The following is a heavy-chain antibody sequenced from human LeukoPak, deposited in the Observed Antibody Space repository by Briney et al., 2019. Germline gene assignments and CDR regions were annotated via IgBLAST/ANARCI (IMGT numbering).Heavy chain of an antibody. Sequence: GGSLRLSCAASGFTVSSNYMNWVRQAPGKGLEWVSVIYGGGNIYYADSVKGRFTISRDNSKNTLYLRMNSLRAEDTAVYYCARGAGYNYPYYFDYWGQGTLVTVSS. J-gene: IGHJ4*02. D-gene: IGHD5-24*01. V-gene: IGHV3-53*01. CDR3: ARGAGYNYPYYFDY. CDR2: IYGGGNI. CDR1: GFTVSSNY.